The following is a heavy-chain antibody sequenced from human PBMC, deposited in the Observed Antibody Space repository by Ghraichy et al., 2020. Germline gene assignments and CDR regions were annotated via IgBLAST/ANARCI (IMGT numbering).Heavy chain of an antibody. J-gene: IGHJ6*03. CDR2: INHSVST. Sequence: SETLSLTCAVYGGSFSGYYWSWIRQPPGKGLEWIGEINHSVSTNYNPFLKSRVTISVDTSKNQFSLKLSSVTAADTAVYYCARGRHYYYYMDVWGKGTTVTVSS. V-gene: IGHV4-34*01. CDR3: ARGRHYYYYMDV. CDR1: GGSFSGYY.